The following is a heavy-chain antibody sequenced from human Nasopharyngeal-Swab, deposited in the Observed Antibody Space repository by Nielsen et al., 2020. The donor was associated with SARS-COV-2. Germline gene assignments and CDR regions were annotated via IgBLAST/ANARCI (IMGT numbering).Heavy chain of an antibody. D-gene: IGHD3-22*01. CDR3: TTATAAAGTYYYDSSGYYYFDY. J-gene: IGHJ4*02. V-gene: IGHV3-15*07. CDR2: IKSKTDGGTT. Sequence: VRQAPGKGLEWVGRIKSKTDGGTTDYAAPVKGRLTISRDDSKNTLYLQMNSLKTEDTAVYYCTTATAAAGTYYYDSSGYYYFDYWGQGTLVTVSS.